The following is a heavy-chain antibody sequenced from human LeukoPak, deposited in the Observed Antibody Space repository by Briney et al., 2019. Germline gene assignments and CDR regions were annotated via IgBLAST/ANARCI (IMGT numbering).Heavy chain of an antibody. CDR2: IIPIFGTA. CDR1: GGTFSSYA. D-gene: IGHD5-24*01. CDR3: ATQAPIEVATILDYYYYYYMDD. V-gene: IGHV1-69*06. J-gene: IGHJ6*03. Sequence: ASVKVSCKASGGTFSSYAISWVRQAPGQGLEWMGGIIPIFGTANYAQKFQGRVTITADKSTSTAYMELSSLRSEDTAVYYCATQAPIEVATILDYYYYYYMDDWGKGTTVTVSS.